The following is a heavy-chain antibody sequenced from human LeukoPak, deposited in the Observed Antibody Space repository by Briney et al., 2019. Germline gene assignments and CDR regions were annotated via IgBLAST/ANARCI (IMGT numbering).Heavy chain of an antibody. V-gene: IGHV1-46*01. J-gene: IGHJ1*01. CDR3: AREWELLRKYLYH. D-gene: IGHD1-26*01. CDR2: IYSSGDKT. Sequence: ASVKVSCKASGYTLTSYHMHWVRQAPGQGLEWMGIIYSSGDKTTYAQKFQGRVTVTRDTSTSTVYMELSRLRSDDTAVYYCAREWELLRKYLYHWGQGTLVTVSS. CDR1: GYTLTSYH.